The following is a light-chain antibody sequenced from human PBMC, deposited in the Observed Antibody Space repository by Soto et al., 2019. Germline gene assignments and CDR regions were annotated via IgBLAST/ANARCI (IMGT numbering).Light chain of an antibody. CDR3: QQYAVSPWT. V-gene: IGKV3-20*01. CDR2: GAS. Sequence: EIVLTQSPGTLSLSPGVRATLSCRASQSISSNYLAWYQQKPGQAPRLLIYGASNRATGIPDRFSGSESGTDFTLTIRRLEPEDFAVYFCQQYAVSPWTFGQGTKVEIK. J-gene: IGKJ1*01. CDR1: QSISSNY.